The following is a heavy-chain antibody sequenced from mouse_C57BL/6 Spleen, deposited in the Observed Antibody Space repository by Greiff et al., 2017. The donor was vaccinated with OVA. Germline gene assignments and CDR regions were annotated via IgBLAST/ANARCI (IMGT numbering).Heavy chain of an antibody. J-gene: IGHJ1*03. CDR3: VRDDCYYRYFDV. V-gene: IGHV10-1*01. Sequence: EVQVVESGGGLVQPKGSLTLSCAASGFSFNTYAMNWVRQAPGQGLEWVARIRSKSNNYATYYADSVKDRFTISREDTESMLYLQMNNLKTDDTAVYYCVRDDCYYRYFDVWGTGTTVTVSS. D-gene: IGHD2-3*01. CDR1: GFSFNTYA. CDR2: IRSKSNNYAT.